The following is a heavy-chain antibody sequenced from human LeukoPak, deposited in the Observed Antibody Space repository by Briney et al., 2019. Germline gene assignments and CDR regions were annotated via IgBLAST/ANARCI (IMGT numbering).Heavy chain of an antibody. CDR2: IVPIFGKS. CDR3: ARESLAGTWPSDY. Sequence: ASVKVSCKASRGTFTTFAISWMRQAPGQGLQWMGAIVPIFGKSHYAQKLQGRLTITADESTNTAFMELARLTADDTAVYYCARESLAGTWPSDYWGQGTLVTVSS. D-gene: IGHD6-19*01. J-gene: IGHJ4*02. V-gene: IGHV1-69*13. CDR1: RGTFTTFA.